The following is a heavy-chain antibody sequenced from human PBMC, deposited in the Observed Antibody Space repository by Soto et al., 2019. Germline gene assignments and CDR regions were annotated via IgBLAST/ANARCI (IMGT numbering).Heavy chain of an antibody. CDR1: GFTVSTNY. Sequence: EVQLVESGGGLIQPGGSLRLSCAASGFTVSTNYMSWVRQAPGKGLEWVSVIYSGGDTYYADSVKGRFTISRDNSKNTVSLQMNTLRAEDTAVYYCARDSLDGDHGGARGMDVWGQGTTVTVSS. J-gene: IGHJ6*02. D-gene: IGHD3-16*01. CDR2: IYSGGDT. CDR3: ARDSLDGDHGGARGMDV. V-gene: IGHV3-53*01.